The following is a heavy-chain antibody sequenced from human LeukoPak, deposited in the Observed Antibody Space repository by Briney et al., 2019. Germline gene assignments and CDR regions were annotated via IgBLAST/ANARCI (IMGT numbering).Heavy chain of an antibody. D-gene: IGHD3-22*01. CDR2: ISGSGGST. J-gene: IGHJ4*02. CDR1: GFTFSSYA. Sequence: GGSLRLSCAASGFTFSSYAMSWVRRAPGKGLEWVSAISGSGGSTYYADSVKGRFTISRDNSKNTLYLQMNSLRAEDTAVYYCAKEISPPYYYDSSGSFDYWGQGTLVTVSS. CDR3: AKEISPPYYYDSSGSFDY. V-gene: IGHV3-23*01.